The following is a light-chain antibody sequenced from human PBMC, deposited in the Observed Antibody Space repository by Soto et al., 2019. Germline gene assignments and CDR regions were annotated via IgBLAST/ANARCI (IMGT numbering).Light chain of an antibody. J-gene: IGLJ2*01. CDR3: QSFHSSAVI. V-gene: IGLV6-57*03. Sequence: QSVSESPGKTVTVSCTRSSGRIVSNFVQWYQQRPGSAPTTVIYEDNQRPSGVPDRFSGAIDSSSNSASLTISGLKTEDEADYYCQSFHSSAVIFGGGTKLTVL. CDR1: SGRIVSNF. CDR2: EDN.